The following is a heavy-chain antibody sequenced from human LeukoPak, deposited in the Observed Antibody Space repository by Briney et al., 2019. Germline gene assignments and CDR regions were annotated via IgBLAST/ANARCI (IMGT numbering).Heavy chain of an antibody. Sequence: PGGCLRLSCAASGFTFSSYRMNWVRQAPGGGLEWVSYINSSSSYIYYADSVKGRFTISRDNTKNSMYLQMNRLRAEEMAVYYCASGIAVALYYFDYWGQGTLVTVSS. V-gene: IGHV3-21*01. J-gene: IGHJ4*02. CDR3: ASGIAVALYYFDY. D-gene: IGHD6-19*01. CDR1: GFTFSSYR. CDR2: INSSSSYI.